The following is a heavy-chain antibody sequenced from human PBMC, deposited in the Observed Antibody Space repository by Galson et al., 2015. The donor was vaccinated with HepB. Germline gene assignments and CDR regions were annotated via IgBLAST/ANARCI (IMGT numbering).Heavy chain of an antibody. CDR3: ARAGSSSNFDY. Sequence: SLRLSCAASGFTFSSYGMHWVRQAPGKGLEWVAVIWYDGSNKYYADSVKGRFTISRDNSKNTLYLQMNSLRAEDTAVYYCARAGSSSNFDYWGQGTLVTVSS. J-gene: IGHJ4*02. V-gene: IGHV3-33*01. CDR1: GFTFSSYG. D-gene: IGHD6-6*01. CDR2: IWYDGSNK.